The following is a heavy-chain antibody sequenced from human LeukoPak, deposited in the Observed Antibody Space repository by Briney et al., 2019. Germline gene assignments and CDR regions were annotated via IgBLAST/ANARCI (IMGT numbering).Heavy chain of an antibody. Sequence: SETLSFTCTVSGGSISSSSYYWGWIRQPPGKGLEWIGSIYYSGSTYYNPSLKSRVTISVDTSKNQFSLKLSSVTAADTAVYYCARHRRGIGSSTDFDYWGQGTLVTVSS. J-gene: IGHJ4*02. V-gene: IGHV4-39*01. CDR1: GGSISSSSYY. CDR2: IYYSGST. CDR3: ARHRRGIGSSTDFDY. D-gene: IGHD6-6*01.